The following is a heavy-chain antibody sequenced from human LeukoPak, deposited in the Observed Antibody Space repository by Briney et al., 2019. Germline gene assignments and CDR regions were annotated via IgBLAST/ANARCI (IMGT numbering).Heavy chain of an antibody. D-gene: IGHD3-10*01. J-gene: IGHJ4*02. CDR2: MNPNSGNT. CDR1: GYTFTSYD. V-gene: IGHV1-8*01. Sequence: ASVKVSCKASGYTFTSYDINWVRQATGQGLEWMGWMNPNSGNTGYAQKFQGRVTMTRNTPISTAYMELSSLRSEDTAVYYCARGRYTMVRGVIILYYWGQGTLVTVSS. CDR3: ARGRYTMVRGVIILYY.